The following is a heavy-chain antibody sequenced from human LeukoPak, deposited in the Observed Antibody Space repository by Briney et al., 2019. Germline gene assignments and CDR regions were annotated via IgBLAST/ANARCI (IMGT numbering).Heavy chain of an antibody. D-gene: IGHD5-18*01. J-gene: IGHJ4*01. Sequence: SETLSLTCTVSGGSISSGSYYWSWIRQHPGKGLEWIGYIYYSGSTYYNPSLKSRVTISVDTSKNQFSLKLSSVTAADTAVYYCAKSMDSAVVADYWGHRTLVTVSS. CDR1: GGSISSGSYY. CDR3: AKSMDSAVVADY. CDR2: IYYSGST. V-gene: IGHV4-31*03.